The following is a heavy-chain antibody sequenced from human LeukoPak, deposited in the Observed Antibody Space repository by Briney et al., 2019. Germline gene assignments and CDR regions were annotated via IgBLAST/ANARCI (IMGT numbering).Heavy chain of an antibody. J-gene: IGHJ4*02. CDR3: TTVSGRYSSSWYYDY. V-gene: IGHV3-15*01. Sequence: PGGSLRLSCAASGFTFSNAWMSWVRQAPGKGLEWVSRIKSKTDGGTTDYAAPVKGRFTISRDDSKNTLYLQMNSLKTEDTAVYYCTTVSGRYSSSWYYDYWGQGTLVTVSS. CDR2: IKSKTDGGTT. D-gene: IGHD6-13*01. CDR1: GFTFSNAW.